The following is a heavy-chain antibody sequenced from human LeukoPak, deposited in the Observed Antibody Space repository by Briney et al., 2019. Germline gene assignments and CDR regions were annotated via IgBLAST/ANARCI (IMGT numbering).Heavy chain of an antibody. CDR3: ARVDAASLAVHY. CDR1: GYTFTGYY. Sequence: ASVKVCCKASGYTFTGYYLNWVRQAPGQGLEWVGRINPNSGGTNSGQKFQGRVTMTRDTSISTAYLELSSLTFDDTAVYYCARVDAASLAVHYWGQGTLVTVSS. J-gene: IGHJ4*02. CDR2: INPNSGGT. D-gene: IGHD6-13*01. V-gene: IGHV1-2*02.